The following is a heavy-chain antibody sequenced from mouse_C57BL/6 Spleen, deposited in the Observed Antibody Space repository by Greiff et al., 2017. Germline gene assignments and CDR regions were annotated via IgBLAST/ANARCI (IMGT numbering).Heavy chain of an antibody. CDR3: ARSGVDY. CDR1: GYTFTSYG. V-gene: IGHV1-81*01. Sequence: QVQLKQSGAGLARPGASVKLSCAASGYTFTSYGITWVKQRTGQGLEWIGEICHISGSTYYNEKFKGKDTLTAEKSSSTAYLEIRSLTSEDSAVYFCARSGVDYWGQGTTLT. CDR2: ICHISGST. J-gene: IGHJ2*01.